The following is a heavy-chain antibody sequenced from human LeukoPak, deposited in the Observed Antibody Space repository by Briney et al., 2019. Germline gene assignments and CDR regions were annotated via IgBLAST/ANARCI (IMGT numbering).Heavy chain of an antibody. D-gene: IGHD3-22*01. CDR3: AKDSAEYYYDSSGYWDYFDY. J-gene: IGHJ4*02. Sequence: GGSLRLSCAASGFTFNNYAMSWVRQAPGKGLEWVSSISSDSISIYYVDSVKGRFTISRDNAKNSLYLQMNSLRAEDTAVYYCAKDSAEYYYDSSGYWDYFDYWGQGTLVTVSS. V-gene: IGHV3-21*04. CDR1: GFTFNNYA. CDR2: ISSDSISI.